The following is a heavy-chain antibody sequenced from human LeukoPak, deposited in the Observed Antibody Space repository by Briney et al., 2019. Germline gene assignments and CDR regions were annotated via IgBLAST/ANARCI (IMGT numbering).Heavy chain of an antibody. J-gene: IGHJ4*02. CDR3: ARAADTSGYSPAY. CDR2: ISYDGSNK. V-gene: IGHV3-30*03. CDR1: GFTFSTYG. Sequence: PGGSLRLSCAASGFTFSTYGLHWVRQAPGKGLEWVSFISYDGSNKYYADSVKGRFTISRDNAKNTLYLQMNSLTSEDTAVYFCARAADTSGYSPAYWGQGTLVTVSS. D-gene: IGHD3-22*01.